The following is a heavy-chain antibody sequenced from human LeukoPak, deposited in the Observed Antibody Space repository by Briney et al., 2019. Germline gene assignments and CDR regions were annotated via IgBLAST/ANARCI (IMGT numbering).Heavy chain of an antibody. V-gene: IGHV1-46*01. CDR2: INPSGDNT. J-gene: IGHJ4*02. CDR1: GYTFTNNY. CDR3: ARVMESEYYDSSGFDY. Sequence: ASVKVPCKASGYTFTNNYMHWVRQAPGQGLEWMGIINPSGDNTWYAQKFQGRVTMTRDMATSTDYMEVSSLKSEDTAVYYCARVMESEYYDSSGFDYWGQGTLVTVSS. D-gene: IGHD3-22*01.